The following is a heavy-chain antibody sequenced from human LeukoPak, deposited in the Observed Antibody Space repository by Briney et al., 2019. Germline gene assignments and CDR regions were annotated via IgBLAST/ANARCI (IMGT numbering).Heavy chain of an antibody. V-gene: IGHV1-69*13. CDR3: AREDDILTGYADKYYYYGMDV. J-gene: IGHJ6*02. CDR2: IIPIFGTA. CDR1: GYTFTGYY. Sequence: VKVSCKASGYTFTGYYMHWVRQAPGQGLEWMGGIIPIFGTANYAQKFQGRVTITADESTSTAYMELSSLRSEDTAVYYCAREDDILTGYADKYYYYGMDVWGQGTTVTVSS. D-gene: IGHD3-9*01.